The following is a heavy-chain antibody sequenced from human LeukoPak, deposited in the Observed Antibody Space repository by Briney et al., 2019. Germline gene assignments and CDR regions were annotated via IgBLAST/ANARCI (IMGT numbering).Heavy chain of an antibody. J-gene: IGHJ3*02. D-gene: IGHD3-22*01. CDR2: IWFDGIRK. CDR1: GFTFSNYG. V-gene: IGHV3-33*01. CDR3: ARDLEDSSPFGAFDM. Sequence: GRSLRLSCAVSGFTFSNYGMHWGRQGPAKGLEWGTAIWFDGIRKYYADSVTGRLTISRDNSKNTLYLQMNSLRAEDTAVYYCARDLEDSSPFGAFDMWGQGTMVTVSS.